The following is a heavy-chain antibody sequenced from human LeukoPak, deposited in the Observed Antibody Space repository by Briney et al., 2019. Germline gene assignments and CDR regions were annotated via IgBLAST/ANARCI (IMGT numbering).Heavy chain of an antibody. CDR2: IYTSGST. D-gene: IGHD3-22*01. J-gene: IGHJ2*01. CDR3: ARALVDYYDSSGYYHPDWYFDL. Sequence: SETLSLTCTVSCGSISSGSYYGSWIRQPAGKALEWIGRIYTSGSTNYNPSLKSRVTISVDTSKNQFSLKLSSVTAADTAVYYCARALVDYYDSSGYYHPDWYFDLWGRGTLVTVSS. CDR1: CGSISSGSYY. V-gene: IGHV4-61*02.